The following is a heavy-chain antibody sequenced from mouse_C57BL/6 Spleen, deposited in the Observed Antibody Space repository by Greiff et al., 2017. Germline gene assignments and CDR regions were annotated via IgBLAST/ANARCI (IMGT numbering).Heavy chain of an antibody. D-gene: IGHD1-1*01. J-gene: IGHJ2*01. CDR3: ARNPGGSSFYFDY. CDR2: INPSNGGT. CDR1: GYTFTSYW. Sequence: VQLQQPGTELVKPGASVKLSCKASGYTFTSYWMHWVKQRPGQGLEWIGNINPSNGGTNYNEKFKSKATLTVDKSSSTAYMQLSSLTSEDSAVYYCARNPGGSSFYFDYWGQGTTLTVSS. V-gene: IGHV1-53*01.